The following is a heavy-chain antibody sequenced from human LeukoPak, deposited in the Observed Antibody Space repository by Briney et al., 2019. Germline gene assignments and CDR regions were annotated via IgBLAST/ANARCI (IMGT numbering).Heavy chain of an antibody. J-gene: IGHJ4*02. CDR3: AKPKDTAVGRYFDY. CDR2: ISASGGST. D-gene: IGHD2-2*01. Sequence: GGSLRLSCAASGFTFSNYAMSWVRQAPGKGLEWVSAISASGGSTYYADSVKGRFTISRDNSKNTLYLQMNSLRAEDTGVYYCAKPKDTAVGRYFDYWGQGTLVTVSS. CDR1: GFTFSNYA. V-gene: IGHV3-23*01.